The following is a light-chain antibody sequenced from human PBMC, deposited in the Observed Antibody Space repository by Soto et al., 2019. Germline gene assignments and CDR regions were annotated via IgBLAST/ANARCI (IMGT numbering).Light chain of an antibody. CDR2: RAS. CDR3: QQYGSSPHT. J-gene: IGKJ2*01. V-gene: IGKV3-20*01. CDR1: QSVISSY. Sequence: EIALTQSQGTLSLSPGERATPTCRASQSVISSYLAWYQHKPGQAPRLLIYRASSRATGIPDRFSGSGSGTDFTLTIRRLEPEDFAVYYCQQYGSSPHTFGQGTKLEIK.